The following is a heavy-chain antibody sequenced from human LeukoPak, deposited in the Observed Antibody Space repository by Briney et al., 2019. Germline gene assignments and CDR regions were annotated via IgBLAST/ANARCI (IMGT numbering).Heavy chain of an antibody. V-gene: IGHV4-59*01. CDR2: ISYSGST. J-gene: IGHJ5*02. Sequence: PSETLSLACTVSGDSIGNYFWSWIRQPPGKPLEWIGYISYSGSTTYSPSLESRVTISVDRSKNQFSLRLTSVTAADTAVYYCARAGPWQIDPWGQGTLVTVSS. D-gene: IGHD3-10*01. CDR3: ARAGPWQIDP. CDR1: GDSIGNYF.